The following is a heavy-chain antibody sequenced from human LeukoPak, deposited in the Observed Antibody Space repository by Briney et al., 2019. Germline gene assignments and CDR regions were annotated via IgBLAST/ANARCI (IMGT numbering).Heavy chain of an antibody. V-gene: IGHV4-38-2*02. CDR2: IYHSGTT. Sequence: SETLSLTCTVSGYSISSGYYWGWIRQPPGQGLEWIASIYHSGTTYYNPSLKSRVTISVDTSKNQFSLKMSSVTAADTGLYYCARGDYGDYASQGTLVTVSS. J-gene: IGHJ4*02. CDR3: ARGDYGDY. CDR1: GYSISSGYY.